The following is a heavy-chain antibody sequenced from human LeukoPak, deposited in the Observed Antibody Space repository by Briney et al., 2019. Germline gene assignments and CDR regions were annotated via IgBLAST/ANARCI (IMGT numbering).Heavy chain of an antibody. D-gene: IGHD3-10*01. Sequence: ASVKVSCKASGYTFTNYDINWVRQATGQGLEWMGWINPNSGGTNYAQKFQGWVTMTRDTSISTAYMELSRLRSDDTAVYYCARGGYYYYGMDVWGQGTTVTVSS. CDR1: GYTFTNYD. V-gene: IGHV1-2*04. CDR3: ARGGYYYYGMDV. CDR2: INPNSGGT. J-gene: IGHJ6*02.